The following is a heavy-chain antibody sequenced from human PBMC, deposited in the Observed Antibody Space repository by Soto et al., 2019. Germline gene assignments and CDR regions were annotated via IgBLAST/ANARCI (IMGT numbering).Heavy chain of an antibody. Sequence: ASETLSLTCTVSGGSISSYYWSWIRQPPGEGLEWIGYIYYSGSTNYNPSLKSRVTISVDTSKNQFSLKLSSVTAADTAVYYCASAGGMSYGDYVDYWGQGTLVTVSS. D-gene: IGHD5-18*01. CDR1: GGSISSYY. CDR3: ASAGGMSYGDYVDY. CDR2: IYYSGST. V-gene: IGHV4-59*01. J-gene: IGHJ4*02.